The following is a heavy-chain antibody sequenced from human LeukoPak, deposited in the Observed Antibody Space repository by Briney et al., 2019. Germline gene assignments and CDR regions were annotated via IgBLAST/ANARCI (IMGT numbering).Heavy chain of an antibody. J-gene: IGHJ6*02. D-gene: IGHD3-22*01. CDR2: IGSSGSPT. V-gene: IGHV3-48*02. CDR1: GFAFSSYN. Sequence: GGSLRLSCAASGFAFSSYNMDWVRQAPGKGLAWISYIGSSGSPTHYADSVGGRFTISRDNAKNSLYLQMNSLRDEDTAVYFCARRPYSDTSGRLSDVWGQGTTVTVSS. CDR3: ARRPYSDTSGRLSDV.